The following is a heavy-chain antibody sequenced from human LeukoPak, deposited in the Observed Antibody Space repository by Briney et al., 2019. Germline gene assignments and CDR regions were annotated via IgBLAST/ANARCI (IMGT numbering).Heavy chain of an antibody. D-gene: IGHD1-20*01. CDR1: GFTFSSYA. CDR2: ISVIGGKT. CDR3: AKDKWNDVTYFDY. V-gene: IGHV3-23*01. J-gene: IGHJ4*02. Sequence: GGSLRLSCAASGFTFSSYAMSWVRGAPGKGLEWVSGISVIGGKTYYADSVKGRFTISRDNSKNTLYLQMNSLRAEDTAVYYCAKDKWNDVTYFDYWGQGTLVTVSS.